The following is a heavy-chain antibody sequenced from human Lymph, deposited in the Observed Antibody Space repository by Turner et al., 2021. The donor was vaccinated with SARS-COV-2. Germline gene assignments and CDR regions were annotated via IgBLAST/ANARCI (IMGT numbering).Heavy chain of an antibody. Sequence: EVQLLESGGGLVQPGGSLRLSCAASVFTFSSSTMSWVPQAPGKGLEWVSAISGSGASTYYADSVKGRFTISRDNSKNTLYLQMNSLRVEDTAVYYCAKDGYDGIYCGGGSCYSGWFDPWGQGTLVTVSS. CDR1: VFTFSSST. D-gene: IGHD2-15*01. J-gene: IGHJ5*02. CDR2: ISGSGAST. V-gene: IGHV3-23*01. CDR3: AKDGYDGIYCGGGSCYSGWFDP.